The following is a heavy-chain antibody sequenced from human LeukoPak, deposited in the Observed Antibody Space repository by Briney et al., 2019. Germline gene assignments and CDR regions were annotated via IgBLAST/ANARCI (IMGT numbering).Heavy chain of an antibody. V-gene: IGHV3-20*04. Sequence: PGGSLRLSCAASGFTFDDYGMSWVRQAPGKGLEWVSGINWNGGSTGYADSVKGRFTISRDNAKNSLYLQRNSLRAEDTALYYCARDLTIFGVVNSRYFDYWGQGTLVTVSS. D-gene: IGHD3-3*01. J-gene: IGHJ4*02. CDR3: ARDLTIFGVVNSRYFDY. CDR2: INWNGGST. CDR1: GFTFDDYG.